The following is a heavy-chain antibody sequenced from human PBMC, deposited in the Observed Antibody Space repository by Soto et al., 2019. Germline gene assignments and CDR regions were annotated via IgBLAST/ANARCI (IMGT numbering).Heavy chain of an antibody. Sequence: SETLSLTCTVSGGSISSGDYYWSWIRQPPGKGLEWIGYIYYSGSTYYNPSLKSRVTISVDTSKNQFSLKLSSVTAADTAVYYCARGTSYYDFWSGSSRYYGMEVWGQGTTVTVSS. CDR3: ARGTSYYDFWSGSSRYYGMEV. CDR1: GGSISSGDYY. CDR2: IYYSGST. D-gene: IGHD3-3*01. J-gene: IGHJ6*02. V-gene: IGHV4-30-4*01.